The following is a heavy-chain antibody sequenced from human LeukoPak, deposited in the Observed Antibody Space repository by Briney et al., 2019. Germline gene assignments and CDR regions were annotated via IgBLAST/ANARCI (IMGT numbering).Heavy chain of an antibody. Sequence: GGSLRLSCAASGFTFDSYAMTGVRQAPGKGLEWVSSISGGGGITNYADSVRGRFTISRDNSKYTLFLQMNSLRAEDTAVYYCAKYGVDCSSTSCYPLYYMDVWGKGTTVTVSS. V-gene: IGHV3-23*01. J-gene: IGHJ6*03. D-gene: IGHD2-2*01. CDR3: AKYGVDCSSTSCYPLYYMDV. CDR2: ISGGGGIT. CDR1: GFTFDSYA.